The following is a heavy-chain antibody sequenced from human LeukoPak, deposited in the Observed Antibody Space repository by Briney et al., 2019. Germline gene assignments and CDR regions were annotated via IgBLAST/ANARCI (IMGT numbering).Heavy chain of an antibody. CDR2: IIAYNGNT. V-gene: IGHV1-18*01. J-gene: IGHJ4*02. CDR1: GYTFTSYG. CDR3: ARATNVLLWFGELLATPYFDY. Sequence: ASVKVSCKASGYTFTSYGISWVRQAPGQGLEWMGWIIAYNGNTNYAQKLQGRVTMTTDTSTSTAYMELRSLRSDDTAVYYCARATNVLLWFGELLATPYFDYWGQGTLVTASS. D-gene: IGHD3-10*01.